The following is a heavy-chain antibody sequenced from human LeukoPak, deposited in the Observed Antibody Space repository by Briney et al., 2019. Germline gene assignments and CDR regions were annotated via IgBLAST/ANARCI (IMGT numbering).Heavy chain of an antibody. Sequence: GGSLRLSCAASGFTFSSYEMNWVRQAPGKGLEWISSISSSGSTIYYTDSVKGRFTISRDNAKNSLYLQMNNLRAEDTAVYYCARVLGLWYFDYWGQGTLVTVSS. CDR2: ISSSGSTI. CDR3: ARVLGLWYFDY. J-gene: IGHJ4*02. V-gene: IGHV3-48*03. CDR1: GFTFSSYE. D-gene: IGHD3/OR15-3a*01.